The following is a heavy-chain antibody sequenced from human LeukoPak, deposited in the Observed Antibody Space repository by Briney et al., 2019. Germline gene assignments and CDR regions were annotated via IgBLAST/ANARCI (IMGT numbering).Heavy chain of an antibody. D-gene: IGHD3-10*01. J-gene: IGHJ3*02. Sequence: GGSLRLSCAASGFTFDDYAMHWVRQAQGKGLEWDSGISWKSNSIGYAGSAKGPFTISRDNAKHFLYLQLNSLRAEDTAFYCAKGCGSGIESAFDIWGQGTMVTVSS. CDR3: AKGCGSGIESAFDI. CDR2: ISWKSNSI. CDR1: GFTFDDYA. V-gene: IGHV3-9*01.